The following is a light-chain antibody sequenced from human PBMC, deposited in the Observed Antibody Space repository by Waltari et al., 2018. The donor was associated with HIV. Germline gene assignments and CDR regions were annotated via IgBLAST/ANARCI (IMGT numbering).Light chain of an antibody. V-gene: IGLV2-14*01. CDR1: DLNDNEY. J-gene: IGLJ2*01. CDR2: EVT. Sequence: QSALTQPASVSGSPGQSITISCDLNDNEYVSWYQRHPGNAPKVIIYEVTNRPSGLSNRFSGSKSGNTATLTISGLQPEDEAYYFCTSYISGTSPVFGRGTRVTVL. CDR3: TSYISGTSPV.